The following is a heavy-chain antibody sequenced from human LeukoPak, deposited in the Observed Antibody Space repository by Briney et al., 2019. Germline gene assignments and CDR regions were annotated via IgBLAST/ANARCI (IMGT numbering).Heavy chain of an antibody. Sequence: SETLPLTCSVSGGSISSYYWSWIRQPPGKGLEWIGYIYYSGSTNYNPPLKSRVTISVDTSKSQFSLKMSSVTAADTAVYYCVRESRSSGYLTDWGQGTLVTVSS. J-gene: IGHJ4*02. D-gene: IGHD3-22*01. CDR1: GGSISSYY. CDR2: IYYSGST. V-gene: IGHV4-59*01. CDR3: VRESRSSGYLTD.